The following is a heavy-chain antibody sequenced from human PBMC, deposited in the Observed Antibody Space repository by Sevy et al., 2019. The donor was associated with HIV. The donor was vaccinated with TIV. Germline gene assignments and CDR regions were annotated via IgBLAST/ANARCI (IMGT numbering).Heavy chain of an antibody. V-gene: IGHV3-48*03. Sequence: GGSLRLSCVASGFTFSSYEMNWVRQAPGKGLEWVSKNSTSGKFTFYGDSVEGRVTISRDNTKNSVFLETNNLRVEDTAVYYCLRSGGAYDAGFDPWGQGTLVTVSS. CDR1: GFTFSSYE. J-gene: IGHJ5*02. CDR2: NSTSGKFT. CDR3: LRSGGAYDAGFDP. D-gene: IGHD3-22*01.